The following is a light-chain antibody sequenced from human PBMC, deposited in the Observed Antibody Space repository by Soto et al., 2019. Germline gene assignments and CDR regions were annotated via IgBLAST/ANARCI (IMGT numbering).Light chain of an antibody. Sequence: DIHMTQSPSSLSASVGYIFTITCRASHGIRNDLGWYQQMQVKAPKRLIYTVSTLQSGVPSRLSGSGSGTELTLTISSMQNEDFGTYYCLQHNTYPFSFGPGTKVDIK. V-gene: IGKV1-17*01. J-gene: IGKJ3*01. CDR2: TVS. CDR1: HGIRND. CDR3: LQHNTYPFS.